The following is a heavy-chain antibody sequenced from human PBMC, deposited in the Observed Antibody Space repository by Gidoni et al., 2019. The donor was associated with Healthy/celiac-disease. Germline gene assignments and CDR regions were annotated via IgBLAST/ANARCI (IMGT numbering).Heavy chain of an antibody. CDR2: ISGSGGST. J-gene: IGHJ4*02. Sequence: EVQLLESGGGLVQPGGCLRLSWAASGCTCSSDAMSWVRQAPGKGLEWVSAISGSGGSTYYADSVKGRFTISRDNSKNTLYLQMNSLRAEDTAVYYCAKGRITMIVVVITFEDWGQGTLVTVSS. CDR1: GCTCSSDA. V-gene: IGHV3-23*01. D-gene: IGHD3-22*01. CDR3: AKGRITMIVVVITFED.